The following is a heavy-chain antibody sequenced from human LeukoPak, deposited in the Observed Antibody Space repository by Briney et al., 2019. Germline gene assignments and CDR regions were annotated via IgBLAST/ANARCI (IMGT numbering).Heavy chain of an antibody. D-gene: IGHD3-10*01. V-gene: IGHV3-7*01. Sequence: GGSLRLSCAASGFTFSSYWMSWVRQAPGKGLEWVANIKQDGSEKYYVDSVKGRFTISRDNAKSSLFLQMNNLRAEDTAVYYCASFTIGRGVYSDYWGQGTLITVSS. J-gene: IGHJ4*02. CDR1: GFTFSSYW. CDR2: IKQDGSEK. CDR3: ASFTIGRGVYSDY.